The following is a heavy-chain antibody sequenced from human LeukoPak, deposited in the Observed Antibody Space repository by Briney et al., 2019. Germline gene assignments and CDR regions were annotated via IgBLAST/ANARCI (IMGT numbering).Heavy chain of an antibody. CDR2: ISSSSSYI. CDR3: ARGQYYYDSSGYPY. V-gene: IGHV3-21*01. J-gene: IGHJ4*02. D-gene: IGHD3-22*01. CDR1: GFTFSTSS. Sequence: GGSLRLSCAASGFTFSTSSVYWVRQAPGKGLEWVSSISSSSSYIYYADSVKGRFTISRDNAKNSLYLQMNSLRAEDTAVYYCARGQYYYDSSGYPYWGQGTLVTVSS.